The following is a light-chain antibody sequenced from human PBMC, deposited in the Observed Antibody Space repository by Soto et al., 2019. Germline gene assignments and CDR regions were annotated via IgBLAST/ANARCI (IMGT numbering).Light chain of an antibody. CDR3: AAWDDSLSGTYV. Sequence: QSALTQPPSASGTPGQRVTISCSGSSSNIGSNYVYWYQQLPGTAPKLLIYRNNQRPSGVPDRFSGSKSGTSASLAISGLRSEDEDDYYCAAWDDSLSGTYVFGTGTKVTV. V-gene: IGLV1-47*01. J-gene: IGLJ1*01. CDR2: RNN. CDR1: SSNIGSNY.